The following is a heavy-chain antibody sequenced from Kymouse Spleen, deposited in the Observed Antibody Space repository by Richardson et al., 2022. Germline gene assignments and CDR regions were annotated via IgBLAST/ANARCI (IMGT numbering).Heavy chain of an antibody. CDR2: ISSSSSYI. CDR3: ASLVGATGDYYYYYGMDV. Sequence: EVQLVESGGGLVKPGGSLRLSCAASGFTFSSYSMNWVRQAPGKGLEWVSSISSSSSYIYYADSVKGRFTISRDNAKNSLYLQMNSLRAEDTAVYYCASLVGATGDYYYYYGMDVWGQGTTVTVSS. CDR1: GFTFSSYS. V-gene: IGHV3-21*03. J-gene: IGHJ6*02. D-gene: IGHD1-26*01.